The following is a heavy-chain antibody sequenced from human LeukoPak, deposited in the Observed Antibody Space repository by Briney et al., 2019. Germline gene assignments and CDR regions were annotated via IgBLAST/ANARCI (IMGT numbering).Heavy chain of an antibody. V-gene: IGHV4-59*01. CDR2: IYYTGST. CDR3: SRRLVVVTASDKTDTFDM. CDR1: GGSISTYY. D-gene: IGHD2-21*02. J-gene: IGHJ3*02. Sequence: SETLSLTCTVSGGSISTYYWNWLRQPPGEGLEWIGYIYYTGSTKSNPSLTSQGTISLDKSKNQYYLNLSYVPAEGTAVYYFSRRLVVVTASDKTDTFDMWGQGTVVTVSS.